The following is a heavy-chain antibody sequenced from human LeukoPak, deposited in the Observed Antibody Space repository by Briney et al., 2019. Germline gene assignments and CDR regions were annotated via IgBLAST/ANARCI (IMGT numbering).Heavy chain of an antibody. J-gene: IGHJ6*03. Sequence: SETLSLTCSVSGGSISRYYRSWIRQPPGKGLEWIGTIYYSGSTNYNPSLKNRVTISIDTSKNLFSLKLSSVTAADTAVYYCARSLAPAPKYYYYMDVWGKGTTVTVSS. CDR2: IYYSGST. D-gene: IGHD2-2*01. CDR1: GGSISRYY. V-gene: IGHV4-59*01. CDR3: ARSLAPAPKYYYYMDV.